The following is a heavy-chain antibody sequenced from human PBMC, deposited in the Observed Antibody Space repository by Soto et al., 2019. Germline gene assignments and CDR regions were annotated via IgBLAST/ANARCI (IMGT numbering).Heavy chain of an antibody. J-gene: IGHJ3*02. Sequence: AASVKVSCKVSGYTLTELSMHWVRQAPGKGLEWMGGFDPEDGETIYAQKFQGRVTMTEDTSTDTAYMELSSLRSKDTAVYYCATDIVRVATISAFDIWGQGTMVTVSS. CDR2: FDPEDGET. CDR3: ATDIVRVATISAFDI. CDR1: GYTLTELS. V-gene: IGHV1-24*01. D-gene: IGHD5-12*01.